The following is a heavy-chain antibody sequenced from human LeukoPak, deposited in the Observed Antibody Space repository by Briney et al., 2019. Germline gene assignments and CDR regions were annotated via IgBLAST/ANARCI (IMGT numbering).Heavy chain of an antibody. CDR2: ISSSGST. Sequence: SETLSLTCTVSGDSISSGDYYWSWIRQPARKGLEWSGRISSSGSTNYNPSLKSRVTMSVDTSKNQFSLKLSSATAADTAVYYCARHRWSRGGPDYWGQGTLVTVSS. CDR1: GDSISSGDYY. V-gene: IGHV4-61*02. J-gene: IGHJ4*02. D-gene: IGHD4-23*01. CDR3: ARHRWSRGGPDY.